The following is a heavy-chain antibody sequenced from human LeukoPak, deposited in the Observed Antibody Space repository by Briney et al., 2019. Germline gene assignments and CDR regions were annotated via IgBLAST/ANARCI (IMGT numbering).Heavy chain of an antibody. CDR1: GFTFSNAY. V-gene: IGHV3-74*01. Sequence: GGSLRLSCAASGFTFSNAYMNWVRQAPGKGLVWVSRIASDGSSTTYADSVKGRFSISRDNAKNTLYLQMNSLRVEDTAVYYCARGRPHGNDYWGQGTLVTVSS. CDR3: ARGRPHGNDY. D-gene: IGHD4-23*01. CDR2: IASDGSST. J-gene: IGHJ4*02.